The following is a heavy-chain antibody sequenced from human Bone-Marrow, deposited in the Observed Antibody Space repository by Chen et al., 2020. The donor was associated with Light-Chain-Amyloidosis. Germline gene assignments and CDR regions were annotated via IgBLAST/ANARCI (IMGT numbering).Heavy chain of an antibody. CDR2: ISGDSNDI. Sequence: EVQLVESGGGLVKPGGSLRPSCAASGFPFRDYLLNWVRQAPGKGLEWVSSISGDSNDIYYADSVKGRLTISRDNAKNSVYLQMNSLRTEDTAVYYCAREPTTDPLYYYGMDVWGQGSTVTVSS. V-gene: IGHV3-21*01. CDR1: GFPFRDYL. CDR3: AREPTTDPLYYYGMDV. D-gene: IGHD1-1*01. J-gene: IGHJ6*02.